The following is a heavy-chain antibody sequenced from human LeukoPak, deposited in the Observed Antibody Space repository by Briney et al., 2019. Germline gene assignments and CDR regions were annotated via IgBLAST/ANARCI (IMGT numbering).Heavy chain of an antibody. J-gene: IGHJ4*02. CDR3: ARATTGYCSSTSRYLKDFWSGYFDY. CDR1: GGSISSYY. D-gene: IGHD2-2*01. V-gene: IGHV4-59*01. Sequence: PSETLSLTCTVSGGSISSYYWSWIRQPPGKGLEWIGYIYYSGSTNYNPSLKSRVTISVDTSKNQFSLKLSSVTAADTAVYYCARATTGYCSSTSRYLKDFWSGYFDYWGQGTLVTVSS. CDR2: IYYSGST.